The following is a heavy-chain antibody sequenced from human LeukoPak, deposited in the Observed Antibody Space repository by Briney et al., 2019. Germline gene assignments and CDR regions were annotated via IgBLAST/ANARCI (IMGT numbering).Heavy chain of an antibody. Sequence: SEILSLTCTVSGGSISSYYWSWIRQPPGKGLEWIGYIYYSGSTNYNPSLKSRVTISVDTSKNQFSLKLSSVTAADTAVYYCARDNCSGGSCYPDYWGQGTLVTVSS. CDR1: GGSISSYY. D-gene: IGHD2-15*01. CDR3: ARDNCSGGSCYPDY. CDR2: IYYSGST. V-gene: IGHV4-59*01. J-gene: IGHJ4*02.